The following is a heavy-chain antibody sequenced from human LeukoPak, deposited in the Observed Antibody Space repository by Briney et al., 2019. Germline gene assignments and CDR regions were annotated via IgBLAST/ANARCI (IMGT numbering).Heavy chain of an antibody. CDR1: GYTFTSYY. CDR3: ARDACSSTICQAGGNWFDP. Sequence: GASVKVSCKASGYTFTSYYMHWVRQAPGQGLEWMGTINPSSGSRSYAQKFQGRVTMTRDTSTNIVYMELSSLRSEDTAVYFCARDACSSTICQAGGNWFDPWGQGTLVIVP. CDR2: INPSSGSR. D-gene: IGHD2-2*01. V-gene: IGHV1-46*01. J-gene: IGHJ5*02.